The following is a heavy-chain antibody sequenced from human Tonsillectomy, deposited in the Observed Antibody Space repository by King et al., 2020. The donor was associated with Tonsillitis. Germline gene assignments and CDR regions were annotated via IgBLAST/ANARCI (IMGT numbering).Heavy chain of an antibody. CDR2: VSYSGGS. Sequence: QLQESGPGLVKPSETLSLTCTVSGGSISNYYWSWIRQPPGKGLEWIGFVSYSGGSNYNPSLTSRVTISVDTSKNEFSLKLRSVTSADTAVYYCARGIWNQLLSNYYGLDVWGQGTTVTVSS. V-gene: IGHV4-59*01. CDR1: GGSISNYY. D-gene: IGHD2-2*01. J-gene: IGHJ6*02. CDR3: ARGIWNQLLSNYYGLDV.